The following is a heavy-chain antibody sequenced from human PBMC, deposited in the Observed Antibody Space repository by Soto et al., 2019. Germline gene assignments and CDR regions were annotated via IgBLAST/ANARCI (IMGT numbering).Heavy chain of an antibody. D-gene: IGHD2-15*01. J-gene: IGHJ4*02. Sequence: QVQLVESGGGVVQPGRSLRLSCAASGFTFSSYGMHWVRQAPGKGLEWVAVISYDGSNKYYADSVKGRFTISRDNSKNTLYLQMNSLRAEDTAVNYCAKDRVKSCGGGSCYSFTALDYWGQGTLVTVSS. CDR2: ISYDGSNK. CDR1: GFTFSSYG. V-gene: IGHV3-30*18. CDR3: AKDRVKSCGGGSCYSFTALDY.